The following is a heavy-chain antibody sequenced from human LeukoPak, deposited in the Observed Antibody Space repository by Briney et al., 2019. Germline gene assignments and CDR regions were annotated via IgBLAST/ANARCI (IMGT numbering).Heavy chain of an antibody. Sequence: EASVKVSCKASGGTFSSYAISWVRQAPGQGLEWMGGIIPIFGTANYAQKFQGRVTITTDESRSTAYMGLSSLRSEDTAVYYCARGTGYSYGLDYWGQGTLVTVSS. CDR2: IIPIFGTA. D-gene: IGHD5-18*01. J-gene: IGHJ4*02. CDR3: ARGTGYSYGLDY. CDR1: GGTFSSYA. V-gene: IGHV1-69*05.